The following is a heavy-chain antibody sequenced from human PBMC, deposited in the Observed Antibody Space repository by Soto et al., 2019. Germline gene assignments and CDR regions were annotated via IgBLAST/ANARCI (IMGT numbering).Heavy chain of an antibody. J-gene: IGHJ4*02. CDR1: GGSISSYY. D-gene: IGHD3-9*01. CDR3: ARTGGYFDWLPPYYFDY. Sequence: QVQLQESGPGLVKPSETLSLTCTVSGGSISSYYWSWIRQPPGKGLEWIGYIYYSGSTSYNPSLKSRVTITVDTSKNQCSLKLSSVPAAATAVYYCARTGGYFDWLPPYYFDYWGPGTLVTVSS. CDR2: IYYSGST. V-gene: IGHV4-59*08.